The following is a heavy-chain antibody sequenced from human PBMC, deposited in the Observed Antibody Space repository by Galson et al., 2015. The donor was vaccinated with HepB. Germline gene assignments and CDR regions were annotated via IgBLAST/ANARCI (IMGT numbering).Heavy chain of an antibody. CDR3: ARGSVTRGSGKCFDY. V-gene: IGHV4-30-2*01. CDR1: GGSISSGGYS. Sequence: LSLTCAVSGGSISSGGYSWSWIRQPPGKGLEWIGYIYHSGSTYYNPSLKSRVTISVDRSKNQFSLKLSSVTAADTAVYYCARGSVTRGSGKCFDYWGQGTLVTVSS. J-gene: IGHJ4*02. CDR2: IYHSGST. D-gene: IGHD3-10*01.